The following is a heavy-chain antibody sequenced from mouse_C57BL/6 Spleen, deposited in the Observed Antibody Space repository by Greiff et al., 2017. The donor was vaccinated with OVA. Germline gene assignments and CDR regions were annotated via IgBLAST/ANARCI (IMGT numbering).Heavy chain of an antibody. CDR2: IYPRDGST. Sequence: VHLVESGPELVKPGASVKLSCKASGYTFTSYDINWVKQRPGQGLEWIGWIYPRDGSTKYHEKFKGKATLTVDTSSSTAYMELHSLTSEESAVYCCANYYYGSSPDWYFDVWGTGTTVTVSS. D-gene: IGHD1-1*01. CDR1: GYTFTSYD. J-gene: IGHJ1*03. V-gene: IGHV1-85*01. CDR3: ANYYYGSSPDWYFDV.